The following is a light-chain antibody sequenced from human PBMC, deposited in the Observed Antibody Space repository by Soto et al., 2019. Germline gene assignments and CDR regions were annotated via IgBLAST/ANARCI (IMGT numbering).Light chain of an antibody. Sequence: QLVLTQSPSASASLGASVKLTCTLNSGHTTYAIAWHQQQPEKGPRYLMNLNSDGSHSKGDGIPDRFSGSSSGAERYLTISSLQSEDEADYYCQTWGTGPLVFGGGTKLTV. J-gene: IGLJ2*01. CDR1: SGHTTYA. CDR3: QTWGTGPLV. V-gene: IGLV4-69*01. CDR2: LNSDGSH.